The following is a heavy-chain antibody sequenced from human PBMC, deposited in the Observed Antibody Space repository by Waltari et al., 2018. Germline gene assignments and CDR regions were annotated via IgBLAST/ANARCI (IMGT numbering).Heavy chain of an antibody. J-gene: IGHJ4*02. Sequence: QVQLQESGPGLVKPSQTLSLTCTVSGGSISSGSYYWSWIRQPAGKGLEWIGYIYYSGSTNYNPSLKSRVTISVDTSKNQFSLKLSSVTAADTAVYYCARHGAGTGNPFDYWGQGTLVTVSS. D-gene: IGHD3-10*01. CDR3: ARHGAGTGNPFDY. V-gene: IGHV4-61*02. CDR1: GGSISSGSYY. CDR2: IYYSGST.